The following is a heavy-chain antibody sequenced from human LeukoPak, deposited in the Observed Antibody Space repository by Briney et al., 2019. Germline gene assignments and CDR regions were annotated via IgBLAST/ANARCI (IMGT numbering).Heavy chain of an antibody. Sequence: ASVKVSCKASGYTFTSYYMHWVRQAPGQGLEWMGIINPSGGSTSYAQKFQCRVTMTRDTSTSTVYMELSSLRSEDTAVYYCASPYCSSTSCESPDAFDIWGQGTMVTVSS. CDR2: INPSGGST. CDR1: GYTFTSYY. D-gene: IGHD2-2*01. J-gene: IGHJ3*02. CDR3: ASPYCSSTSCESPDAFDI. V-gene: IGHV1-46*01.